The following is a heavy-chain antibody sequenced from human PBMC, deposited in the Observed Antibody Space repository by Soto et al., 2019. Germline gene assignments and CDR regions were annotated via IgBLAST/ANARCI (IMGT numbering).Heavy chain of an antibody. Sequence: GASVKVSCKASGYTFTTYGISWVRQAPGQGLEWLGWINTHNGNTNYAQNLQGRVIMTADTSTSTAYMELRSLRSDDTAIYYCTREGSAPYYYYGMDAWGQGTKVTVSS. D-gene: IGHD3-10*01. CDR1: GYTFTTYG. CDR2: INTHNGNT. J-gene: IGHJ6*02. V-gene: IGHV1-18*01. CDR3: TREGSAPYYYYGMDA.